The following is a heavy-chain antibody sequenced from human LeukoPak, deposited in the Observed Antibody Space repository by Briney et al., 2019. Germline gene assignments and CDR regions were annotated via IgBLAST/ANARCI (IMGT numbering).Heavy chain of an antibody. CDR2: IIGSGGDT. CDR3: AKDLRTYGSGIYRLPTVIFDY. V-gene: IGHV3-23*01. CDR1: GFTSSNYA. D-gene: IGHD3-10*01. Sequence: PGGSLRLSCAASGFTSSNYAMSWVRQAPGKGLEWVSSIIGSGGDTYYADSVKGRFTISRDNSKNTLYLQMNSLRAEDTAVYYCAKDLRTYGSGIYRLPTVIFDYWGQGTLVTVSS. J-gene: IGHJ4*02.